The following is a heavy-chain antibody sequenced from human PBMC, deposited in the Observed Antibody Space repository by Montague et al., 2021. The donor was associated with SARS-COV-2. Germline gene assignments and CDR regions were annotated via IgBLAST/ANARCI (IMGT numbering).Heavy chain of an antibody. CDR2: FDHSGNT. V-gene: IGHV4-59*11. CDR1: GGSISGHY. CDR3: AREFRIELWQTNWYFGL. J-gene: IGHJ2*01. D-gene: IGHD3-16*01. Sequence: SETRSLTCSVSGGSISGHYWSWIRQPPGKGLEWIGNFDHSGNTKYNPSLKSQATISVDTSKNQFALRLSSVTAADTAVYYCAREFRIELWQTNWYFGLWGRGTLVTVSS.